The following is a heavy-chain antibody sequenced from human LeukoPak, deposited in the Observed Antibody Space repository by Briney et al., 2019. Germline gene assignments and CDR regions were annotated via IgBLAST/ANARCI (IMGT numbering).Heavy chain of an antibody. D-gene: IGHD3-3*01. V-gene: IGHV1-2*02. CDR3: ARYDFWSSSYYFDY. CDR1: GYTFTGYY. Sequence: ASVKVSCKASGYTFTGYYMHWVRQAPGQGLEWMGWINPNSGGTNYAQKFQGRVTMTRDTSISTAYMELSRLRSDDTAVYYCARYDFWSSSYYFDYWGQGTLVTVSS. CDR2: INPNSGGT. J-gene: IGHJ4*02.